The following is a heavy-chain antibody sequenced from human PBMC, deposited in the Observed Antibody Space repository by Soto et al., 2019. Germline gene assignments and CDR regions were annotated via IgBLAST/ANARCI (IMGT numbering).Heavy chain of an antibody. V-gene: IGHV3-23*01. CDR2: ISGSGGST. CDR1: GFTFSSYA. CDR3: AKDGVLLWFGDYYGMDV. Sequence: EVQLLESGGGLVQPGGSLRLSCAASGFTFSSYAMSWVRQAPGKGLEWVSAISGSGGSTYYADSVKGRFTISRDNSKNTLYLQRTSLRAEDTAVYYCAKDGVLLWFGDYYGMDVWGQGTTVTVFS. J-gene: IGHJ6*02. D-gene: IGHD3-10*01.